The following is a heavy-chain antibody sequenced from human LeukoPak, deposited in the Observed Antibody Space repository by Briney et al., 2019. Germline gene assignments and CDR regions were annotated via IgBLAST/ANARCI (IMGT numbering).Heavy chain of an antibody. Sequence: PSETPSLTCAVYGGSFSHYYWIWLRQPPGKGLEWIGEVNHSGSAHYNPSLKSRVTMSLDTSKNQFSLRLNSVTAADTAVYYCATTSGHDFGVRQSDYWGQGTLVTVSS. D-gene: IGHD3-16*01. CDR2: VNHSGSA. CDR1: GGSFSHYY. CDR3: ATTSGHDFGVRQSDY. V-gene: IGHV4-34*01. J-gene: IGHJ4*02.